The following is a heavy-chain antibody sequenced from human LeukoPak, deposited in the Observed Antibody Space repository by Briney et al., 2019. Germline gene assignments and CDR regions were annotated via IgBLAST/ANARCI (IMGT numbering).Heavy chain of an antibody. D-gene: IGHD6-13*01. J-gene: IGHJ5*02. V-gene: IGHV1-8*01. CDR1: GYTFTSYD. CDR3: ARGVEQQLVKSLLRLFDP. Sequence: ASVKVSCKASGYTFTSYDINWVRQATGQGLEWMGWMNPNSGNTGYAQKFQGRVTMTRNTSISTAYMELNSLRAEDTAVYYCARGVEQQLVKSLLRLFDPWGQGTLVTVSS. CDR2: MNPNSGNT.